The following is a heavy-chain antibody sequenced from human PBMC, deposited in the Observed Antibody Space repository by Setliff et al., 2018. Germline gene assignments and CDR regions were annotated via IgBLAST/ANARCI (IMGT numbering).Heavy chain of an antibody. Sequence: ASVKVSCKTSAYTFSGYYIHWVRQAPGQGLQWMGWINPNIGDTNYAPKFQGRVTMTRDTSTSTVYLELNSLRSDDTAVYYCVRGGLAAAGKKGVFEHWGQGTLVTVSS. CDR3: VRGGLAAAGKKGVFEH. D-gene: IGHD6-13*01. V-gene: IGHV1-2*02. J-gene: IGHJ4*02. CDR1: AYTFSGYY. CDR2: INPNIGDT.